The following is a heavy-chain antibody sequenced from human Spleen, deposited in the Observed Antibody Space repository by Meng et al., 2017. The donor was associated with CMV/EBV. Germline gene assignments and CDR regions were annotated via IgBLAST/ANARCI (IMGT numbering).Heavy chain of an antibody. CDR2: IRYDGSNK. CDR1: GFTFSSYG. CDR3: ARERTYYYDSSGYYGC. J-gene: IGHJ4*02. D-gene: IGHD3-22*01. Sequence: GGSLRLSCAASGFTFSSYGMHWVRQAPGKGLEWVAFIRYDGSNKYYADSVKGRFTISRDNSKNTLYLQMNSLRAEDTAVYYCARERTYYYDSSGYYGCWGQGTLVTVSS. V-gene: IGHV3-30*02.